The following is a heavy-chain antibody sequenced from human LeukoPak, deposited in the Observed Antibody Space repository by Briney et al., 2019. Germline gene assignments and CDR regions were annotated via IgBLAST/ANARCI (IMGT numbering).Heavy chain of an antibody. Sequence: GGSLRLSCAASGFTFNKFAMSWVRQAPGKGLEWVSGIIENGGETYYADSVRGRFTISRDNSKNTLYLQMNSLRAEDTVVYYCAKDYEYNSNTWYFHWGRGTLVSVSS. J-gene: IGHJ4*02. CDR1: GFTFNKFA. D-gene: IGHD6-13*01. CDR3: AKDYEYNSNTWYFH. V-gene: IGHV3-23*01. CDR2: IIENGGET.